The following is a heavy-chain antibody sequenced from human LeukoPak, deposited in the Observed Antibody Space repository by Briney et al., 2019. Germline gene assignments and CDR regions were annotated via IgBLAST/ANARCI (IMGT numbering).Heavy chain of an antibody. J-gene: IGHJ4*02. CDR3: AKGPGLRLWFGELDY. Sequence: GGSLRLSCAASGFTFNNYVMSWVRQAPGKGLEWVSAISGSGGSTYYADSVKGRFTISRDNSKNTLYLQMNSLRAEDTAVYYCAKGPGLRLWFGELDYWGQGTLVTVSS. V-gene: IGHV3-23*01. D-gene: IGHD3-10*01. CDR2: ISGSGGST. CDR1: GFTFNNYV.